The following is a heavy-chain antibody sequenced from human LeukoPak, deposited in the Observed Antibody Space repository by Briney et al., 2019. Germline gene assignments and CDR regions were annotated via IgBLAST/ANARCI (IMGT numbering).Heavy chain of an antibody. CDR1: GYTFTIYY. V-gene: IGHV1-18*04. D-gene: IGHD1-1*01. CDR3: ARSSYNWNDFSY. J-gene: IGHJ4*02. CDR2: ISAYNGNT. Sequence: GASVTVSCTASGYTFTIYYIHWVRQAPGQGLEWMGWISAYNGNTNYAQKLQGRVTMTTDTSTSAAYMELRSLRSDDTAVYYCARSSYNWNDFSYWGQGTLVTVSS.